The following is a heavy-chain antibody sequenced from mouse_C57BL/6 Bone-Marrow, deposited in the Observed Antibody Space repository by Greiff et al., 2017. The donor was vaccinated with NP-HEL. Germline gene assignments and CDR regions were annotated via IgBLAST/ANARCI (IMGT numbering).Heavy chain of an antibody. CDR3: ARKLGRGMDY. V-gene: IGHV1-64*01. D-gene: IGHD4-1*01. CDR1: GYTFTSYW. CDR2: IHPNSGST. J-gene: IGHJ4*01. Sequence: QVQLQQPGAELVKPGASVKLSCKASGYTFTSYWMHWVKQRPGQGLEWIGMIHPNSGSTNYNEKFTSKATLTVDKSSSTAYMQLSSLTSEDSAVYYCARKLGRGMDYWGQGTSVTVSS.